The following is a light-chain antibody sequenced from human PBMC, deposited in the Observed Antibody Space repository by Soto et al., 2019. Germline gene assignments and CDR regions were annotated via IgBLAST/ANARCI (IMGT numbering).Light chain of an antibody. J-gene: IGKJ2*03. CDR3: EQSDSTPPC. Sequence: DIQMTQSPSSLSASVGDRVTITCRASQSISSYLNWYQQKPGKAPKLLIYAASSLQSGVPSRFSGSGSGTDVTLTISSLQPEDFATYYCEQSDSTPPCFGQGTKLEIK. CDR1: QSISSY. CDR2: AAS. V-gene: IGKV1-39*01.